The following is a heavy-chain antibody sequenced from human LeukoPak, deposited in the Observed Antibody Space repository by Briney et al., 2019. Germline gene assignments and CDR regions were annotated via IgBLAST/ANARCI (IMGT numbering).Heavy chain of an antibody. V-gene: IGHV4-59*01. Sequence: SETLSLTCTVSGGSIRNYYGNWIRQPPGKGLEWIGFVSYSGSTNYNPSLESRVTISVDTSKNQFSLKLTSVTAADTAVYYCARDLFSGWYFDLWGRGTLVTVSS. CDR1: GGSIRNYY. CDR3: ARDLFSGWYFDL. J-gene: IGHJ2*01. CDR2: VSYSGST.